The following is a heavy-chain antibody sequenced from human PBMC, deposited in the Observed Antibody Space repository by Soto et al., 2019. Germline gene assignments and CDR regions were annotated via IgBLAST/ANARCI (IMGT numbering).Heavy chain of an antibody. J-gene: IGHJ6*02. CDR2: IIPIFGTA. CDR1: GGTFSSYA. D-gene: IGHD3-22*01. V-gene: IGHV1-69*13. CDR3: ARFPSSGYYNYYYGMDV. Sequence: ASVKVSCKASGGTFSSYAISWVRQAPGQGLEWMGGIIPIFGTANYAQKFQGRVTITADESTSTAYMELSSLRSEDTAVYYCARFPSSGYYNYYYGMDVWGQGTTVTVSS.